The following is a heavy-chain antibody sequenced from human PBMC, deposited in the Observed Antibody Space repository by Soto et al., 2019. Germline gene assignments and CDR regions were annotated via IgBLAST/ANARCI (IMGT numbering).Heavy chain of an antibody. CDR1: GGSISSGGYY. CDR2: IYYSGST. D-gene: IGHD6-13*01. J-gene: IGHJ6*02. Sequence: QVQLQESGPGLVKPSQTLSLTCTVSGGSISSGGYYWSWILQHPGKGLEWIGYIYYSGSTYYNPSLKSRVTISVDTSKNQFSLKLSSVTAADTAVYYCARDRNLNAAAGTYYYYGMDVWGQGTTVTVSS. V-gene: IGHV4-31*03. CDR3: ARDRNLNAAAGTYYYYGMDV.